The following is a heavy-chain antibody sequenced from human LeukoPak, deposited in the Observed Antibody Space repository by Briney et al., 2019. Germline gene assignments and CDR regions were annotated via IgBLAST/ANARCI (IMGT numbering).Heavy chain of an antibody. Sequence: PGGSLRLSCAASGFTFSSYAMSWVRQAPGKGLEWVANIKQDGSEKYYVDSVKGRFTISRDNAKNSLYLQVNSLRAEDTAVYYCARLGIRRIFDYWGQGTLVTVSS. V-gene: IGHV3-7*01. CDR3: ARLGIRRIFDY. D-gene: IGHD3-16*01. CDR2: IKQDGSEK. CDR1: GFTFSSYA. J-gene: IGHJ4*02.